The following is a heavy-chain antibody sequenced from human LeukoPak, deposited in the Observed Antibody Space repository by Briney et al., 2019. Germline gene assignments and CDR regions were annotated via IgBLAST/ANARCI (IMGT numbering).Heavy chain of an antibody. D-gene: IGHD3-10*01. J-gene: IGHJ6*02. CDR2: IIPILGIA. Sequence: ASVKVSCKASGGTFSSYTISWVRQAPGQGLEWMGRIIPILGIANYAQKFQGSVTITADKSTSTAYMELSSLRSEDTAVYYCAHSGSYYQYYYGMDVWGQGTTVTVSS. CDR1: GGTFSSYT. V-gene: IGHV1-69*02. CDR3: AHSGSYYQYYYGMDV.